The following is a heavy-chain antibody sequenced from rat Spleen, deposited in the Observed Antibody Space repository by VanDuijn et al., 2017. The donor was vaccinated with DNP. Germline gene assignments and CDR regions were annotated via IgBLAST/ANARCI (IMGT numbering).Heavy chain of an antibody. Sequence: QVQLKESGPGLVQPSQTLSLTCTVSGLSLTSNSVRWIRQPPGKGLEWIAAISSGENTYYNPALKSRLSISRDTSKSQVFLKMNSLQSEDTAMYFCARNEGELHFDYWGQGVMVTVSS. CDR2: ISSGENT. CDR3: ARNEGELHFDY. D-gene: IGHD1-11*01. V-gene: IGHV2S8*01. J-gene: IGHJ2*01. CDR1: GLSLTSNS.